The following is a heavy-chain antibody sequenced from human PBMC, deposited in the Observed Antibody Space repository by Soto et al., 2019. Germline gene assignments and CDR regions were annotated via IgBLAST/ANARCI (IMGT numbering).Heavy chain of an antibody. CDR2: IIPIFGTA. CDR1: GGTFSSYA. D-gene: IGHD3-3*01. CDR3: ARGPITIFGVVTGGPLGY. Sequence: QVQLVQSGAEVKKPGSSVKVSCKASGGTFSSYAISWVRQAPGQGLEWMGGIIPIFGTANYAQKFQGRVTITADESPSPVYMELSSLRSEDTAVYYCARGPITIFGVVTGGPLGYWGQGTLVTVSS. V-gene: IGHV1-69*01. J-gene: IGHJ4*02.